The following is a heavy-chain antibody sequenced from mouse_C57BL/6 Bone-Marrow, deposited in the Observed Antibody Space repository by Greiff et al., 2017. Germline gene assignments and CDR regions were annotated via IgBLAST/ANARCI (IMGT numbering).Heavy chain of an antibody. D-gene: IGHD1-1*02. CDR3: ARIWSFAY. Sequence: QVQLQQSGPELVKPGASVKISCKASGYAFSSSWMNWVKQRPGKGLEWIGRIYPGDGDTNYNGKFKGKATLTADQSSSTAYMQLSSLTSEDSAVYFCARIWSFAYWGQGTLVTVSA. J-gene: IGHJ3*01. CDR1: GYAFSSSW. V-gene: IGHV1-82*01. CDR2: IYPGDGDT.